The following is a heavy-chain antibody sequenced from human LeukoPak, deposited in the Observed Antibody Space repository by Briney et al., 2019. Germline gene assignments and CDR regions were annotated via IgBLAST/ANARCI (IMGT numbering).Heavy chain of an antibody. J-gene: IGHJ6*03. CDR3: ARVTEGATTLNYYYYSMDV. CDR2: ITSTSAYR. V-gene: IGHV3-21*01. D-gene: IGHD1-26*01. Sequence: GGSLRLSCVGSGFAFNSYTITWVRQAPGKGLEWVSSITSTSAYRQYADSVRGRFTISRDNAKNSLYLQMNSLGAEDTAVYHCARVTEGATTLNYYYYSMDVWGKGTTVTVSS. CDR1: GFAFNSYT.